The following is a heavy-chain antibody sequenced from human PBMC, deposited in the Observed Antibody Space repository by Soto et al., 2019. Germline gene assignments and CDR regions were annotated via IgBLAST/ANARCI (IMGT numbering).Heavy chain of an antibody. CDR3: ARDRGPSSGYYPYWFDP. CDR1: GGTFSSYA. V-gene: IGHV1-69*12. Sequence: QVQLVQSGAEVKKPGSSVKVSCKASGGTFSSYAITWVRQAPGQGLEWMGGIIPIFGTANYAQKFQARVTIAADESPRTAYMELSSLRSEDTAVYYCARDRGPSSGYYPYWFDPWGQGTLVTVSS. CDR2: IIPIFGTA. D-gene: IGHD3-22*01. J-gene: IGHJ5*02.